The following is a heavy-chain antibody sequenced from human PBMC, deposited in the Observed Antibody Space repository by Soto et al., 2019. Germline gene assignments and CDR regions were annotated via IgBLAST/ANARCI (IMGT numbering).Heavy chain of an antibody. CDR2: IWYDGSNK. V-gene: IGHV3-33*01. D-gene: IGHD1-26*01. J-gene: IGHJ4*02. CDR3: ASGWGGSYTDY. Sequence: QVQLVESGGGVVQPGRSLRLSCAASGFTFSSYGMHWVRQAPGKGLEWVAVIWYDGSNKYYADSVKGRFTISRDNSKNTLYLQMNSLRAEDTAVYYCASGWGGSYTDYWGQGTLVTVSS. CDR1: GFTFSSYG.